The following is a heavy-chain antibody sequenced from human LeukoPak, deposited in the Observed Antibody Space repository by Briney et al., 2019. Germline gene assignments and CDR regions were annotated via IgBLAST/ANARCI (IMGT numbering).Heavy chain of an antibody. V-gene: IGHV1-46*01. Sequence: ASVKVSCTASGYTFTSYYMHWVRQAPGQGLEWMGIINPSGGSTSYAQKFQGRVTMTRDTSTSTVYMELSSLRSEDTAVYYCAREGCSGGSCYPFNYGMDVWGQGTTVTVSS. CDR1: GYTFTSYY. CDR3: AREGCSGGSCYPFNYGMDV. J-gene: IGHJ6*02. CDR2: INPSGGST. D-gene: IGHD2-15*01.